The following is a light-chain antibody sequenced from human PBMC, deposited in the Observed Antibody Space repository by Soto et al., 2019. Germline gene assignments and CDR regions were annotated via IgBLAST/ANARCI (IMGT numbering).Light chain of an antibody. Sequence: IVLTQSPGTLYLSAGERATLSCRASQSLSSTFLAWYQQKPGQAPRLLVSGASRRATGIPDRFSGSGSGTDFTLIINTLEPEDFAVYYCQQYDSSPPTFGQGSKVEIK. J-gene: IGKJ1*01. V-gene: IGKV3-20*01. CDR2: GAS. CDR3: QQYDSSPPT. CDR1: QSLSSTF.